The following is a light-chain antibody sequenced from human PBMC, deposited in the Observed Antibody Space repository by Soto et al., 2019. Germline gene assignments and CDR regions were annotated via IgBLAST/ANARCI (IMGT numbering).Light chain of an antibody. CDR3: QQSYRTPPRIT. J-gene: IGKJ5*01. CDR1: QSISRN. CDR2: AAS. Sequence: DIQMTQSPSSLSASVGDRVTITCRASQSISRNLNWYQQKPGKAPKLLIYAASSLQSGVPSRFSGGGSGTDCALTISSLQPEEFATDYCQQSYRTPPRITLGQGTRLEIK. V-gene: IGKV1-39*01.